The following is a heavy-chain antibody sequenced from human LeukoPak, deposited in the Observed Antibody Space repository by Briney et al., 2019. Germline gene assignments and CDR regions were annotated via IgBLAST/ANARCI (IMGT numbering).Heavy chain of an antibody. CDR2: ISSSGSTI. V-gene: IGHV3-48*04. CDR3: AGTRVATTKHPFDY. Sequence: GGTLRLSCAASGFTFNNYGMRWVRQAPGKGLECVSAISSSGSTIFYADSAKRRFTFSGGNAKNSLYLQMNSLRAEDTAVYYCAGTRVATTKHPFDYWGQGTLVTVSS. CDR1: GFTFNNYG. J-gene: IGHJ4*02. D-gene: IGHD5-12*01.